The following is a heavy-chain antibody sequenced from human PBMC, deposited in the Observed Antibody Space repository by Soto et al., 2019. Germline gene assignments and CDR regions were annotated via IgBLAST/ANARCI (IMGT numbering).Heavy chain of an antibody. CDR3: ARVVKRYSSSWLYFDY. CDR1: GGTFSSYA. Sequence: QVQLVQSGAEVKKPGSSVKVSCKASGGTFSSYAISWVRQAPGHGLEWMGGIIPIFGTANYAQKFQGRVTITADESTSTAYMELSSLRSEDTAVYYCARVVKRYSSSWLYFDYWGQGTLVTVSS. J-gene: IGHJ4*02. V-gene: IGHV1-69*01. CDR2: IIPIFGTA. D-gene: IGHD6-13*01.